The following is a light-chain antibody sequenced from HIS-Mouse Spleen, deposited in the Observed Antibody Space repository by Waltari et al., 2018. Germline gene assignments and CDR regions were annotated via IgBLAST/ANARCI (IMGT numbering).Light chain of an antibody. CDR3: YSTDSSGNHRV. CDR1: ALPKKY. Sequence: SYELTQPPSVSVSPGQTARITCSGDALPKKYAYWYQQKSDQAPVLVISEDSKRPHRLPERFSGSSSGTMATLTISGAQVEDEADYYCYSTDSSGNHRVFGGGTKLTVL. V-gene: IGLV3-10*01. J-gene: IGLJ2*01. CDR2: EDS.